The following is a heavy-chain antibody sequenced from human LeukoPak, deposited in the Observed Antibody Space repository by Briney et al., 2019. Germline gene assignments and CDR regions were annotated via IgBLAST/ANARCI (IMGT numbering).Heavy chain of an antibody. CDR3: ARAEPYCSSTSCYTYFDY. J-gene: IGHJ4*02. V-gene: IGHV4-31*03. CDR1: GGSISSGGYY. CDR2: IYYSGST. D-gene: IGHD2-2*02. Sequence: PSETLSLTCTVSGGSISSGGYYWSWIRQHPGKGLEWIGYIYYSGSTHYNPSLKSRVTISVDTSKNQFSLKLSSVTAADTAVYYCARAEPYCSSTSCYTYFDYWGQGTLVTVSS.